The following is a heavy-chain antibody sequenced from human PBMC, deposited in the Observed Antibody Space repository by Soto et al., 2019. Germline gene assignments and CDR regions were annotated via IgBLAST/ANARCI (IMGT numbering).Heavy chain of an antibody. J-gene: IGHJ4*02. V-gene: IGHV4-59*01. CDR1: GGSISSYY. D-gene: IGHD5-12*01. CDR2: IYDRGIT. CDR3: ARGGYDWDN. Sequence: LSLTCIVSGGSISSYYWSWIRHPPVNGLELIGYIYDRGITNYNPSLESRVTISVDTSKNHFSLRLSSVTAADTAVYYCARGGYDWDNWGQGTLVTVSS.